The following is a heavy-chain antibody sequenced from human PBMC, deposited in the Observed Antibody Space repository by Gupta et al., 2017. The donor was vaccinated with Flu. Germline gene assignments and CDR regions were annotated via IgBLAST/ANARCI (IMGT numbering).Heavy chain of an antibody. Sequence: EVQLVESGGGLVTPGGSLRLSCAASGCTLSTYTMNWVRQAPGKGLEWVSFVSSSTTYIYYADSVKGRFTISRDNAKNSLYLQMNSLRAEDTAVYYCARAPDTHTPNPHDAFDIWGQGTMVTVSS. CDR2: VSSSTTYI. V-gene: IGHV3-21*01. J-gene: IGHJ3*02. CDR3: ARAPDTHTPNPHDAFDI. CDR1: GCTLSTYT. D-gene: IGHD2-2*02.